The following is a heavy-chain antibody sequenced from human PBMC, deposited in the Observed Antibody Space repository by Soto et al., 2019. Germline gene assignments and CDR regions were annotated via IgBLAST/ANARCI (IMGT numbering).Heavy chain of an antibody. CDR1: GGSISSYY. CDR3: AGTIAVACMADFDY. J-gene: IGHJ4*02. Sequence: PSETLSLTCTVSGGSISSYYWSWIRQPPGKGLEWIGYIYYSGSTNYNPSLKSRVTISVDTSKNQFSLKLSSVTAADTAVYYCAGTIAVACMADFDYWGQGTLVTVSS. V-gene: IGHV4-59*08. D-gene: IGHD6-19*01. CDR2: IYYSGST.